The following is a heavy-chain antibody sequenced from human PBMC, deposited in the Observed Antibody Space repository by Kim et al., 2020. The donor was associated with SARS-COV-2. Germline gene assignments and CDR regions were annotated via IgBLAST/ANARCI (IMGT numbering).Heavy chain of an antibody. J-gene: IGHJ5*02. Sequence: ASVKVSCKASGYTFRTYGISWVRQAPGQGLEWMGWISAYNGNTNYAQKVQGRVTMTTDTSTSTAYMELRSLRSDDTAVYYCARDRIAARPNWFDPWGQGTLVIVSS. CDR2: ISAYNGNT. CDR1: GYTFRTYG. D-gene: IGHD6-6*01. V-gene: IGHV1-18*01. CDR3: ARDRIAARPNWFDP.